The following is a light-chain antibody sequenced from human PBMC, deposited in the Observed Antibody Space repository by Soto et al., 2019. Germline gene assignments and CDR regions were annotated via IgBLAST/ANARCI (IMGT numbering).Light chain of an antibody. Sequence: EIVLTQSPGTLSLSPGERATLSCRASQSVSSSYLAWYQQTPGQAPRLLIYGASSRATGIPDRFSGSGSGTDFTLTISRLEAEDFAVYYCQQYGSSAWTCGQGTKVEI. J-gene: IGKJ1*01. CDR3: QQYGSSAWT. CDR2: GAS. V-gene: IGKV3-20*01. CDR1: QSVSSSY.